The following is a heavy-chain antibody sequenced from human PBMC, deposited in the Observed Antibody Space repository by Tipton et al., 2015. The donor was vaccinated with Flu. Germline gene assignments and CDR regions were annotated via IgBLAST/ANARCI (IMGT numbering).Heavy chain of an antibody. CDR1: GYTFTGYY. CDR3: ARVYYYDSSGYYRPTYFDY. CDR2: INPNSGGT. Sequence: QVQLVQSGAEVKKPGASVKVSCKASGYTFTGYYMHWVRQAPGQGLEWMGWINPNSGGTNYAQKFPGRVTMTRDTSISPAYMELSRPRSDDTAVYYCARVYYYDSSGYYRPTYFDYWGQGTLVTVSS. J-gene: IGHJ4*02. V-gene: IGHV1-2*02. D-gene: IGHD3-22*01.